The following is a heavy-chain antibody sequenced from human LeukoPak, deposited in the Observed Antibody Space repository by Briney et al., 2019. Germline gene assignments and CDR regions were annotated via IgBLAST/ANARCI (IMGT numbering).Heavy chain of an antibody. CDR2: IKSKTDGGTT. D-gene: IGHD5-18*01. CDR1: GLTSSKAW. J-gene: IGHJ4*02. CDR3: TTNTYGYFYY. Sequence: PGGSLRLSCADPGLTSSKAWMSWVRQAPGKGLEWLGRIKSKTDGGTTDYAAPVKGRFTISRDDSKETLDLQMNSLKTEDTAVYYSTTNTYGYFYYWGQGTLVTVSS. V-gene: IGHV3-15*01.